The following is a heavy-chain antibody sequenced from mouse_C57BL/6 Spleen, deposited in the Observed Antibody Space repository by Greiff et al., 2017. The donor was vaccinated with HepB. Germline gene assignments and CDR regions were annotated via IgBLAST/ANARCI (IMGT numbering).Heavy chain of an antibody. CDR2: FYPGSGSI. J-gene: IGHJ3*01. CDR3: ARHEVGIYYDYPWFAY. CDR1: GYTFTEYT. V-gene: IGHV1-62-2*01. Sequence: VQLVESGAELVKPGASVKLSCKASGYTFTEYTIHWVQQRSGQGLEWIGWFYPGSGSIKYNEKFKDKATLTADKSSSTVYMELSRLTSEDSAVYFCARHEVGIYYDYPWFAYWGQGTLVTVSA. D-gene: IGHD2-4*01.